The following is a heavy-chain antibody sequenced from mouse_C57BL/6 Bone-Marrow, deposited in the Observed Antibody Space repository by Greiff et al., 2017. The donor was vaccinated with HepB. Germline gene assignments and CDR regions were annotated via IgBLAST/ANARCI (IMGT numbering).Heavy chain of an antibody. CDR3: AKALDGYYDAMDD. D-gene: IGHD2-3*01. CDR1: GYTFTSYW. J-gene: IGHJ4*01. CDR2: INPSSGYT. V-gene: IGHV1-7*01. Sequence: QVQLQQSGAELAKPGASVKLSCKASGYTFTSYWMHWVKQRPGQGLEWIGYINPSSGYTKYNQKFKDKATLTADKSSSTAYMQLSSLTYEDSAVYYCAKALDGYYDAMDDWGQGTSVTVSS.